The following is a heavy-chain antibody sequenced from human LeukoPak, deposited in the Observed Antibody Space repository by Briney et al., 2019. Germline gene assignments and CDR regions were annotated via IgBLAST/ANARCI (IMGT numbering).Heavy chain of an antibody. CDR2: IRQDGSEK. CDR1: GFTFSSYA. J-gene: IGHJ6*02. V-gene: IGHV3-7*01. Sequence: GGSLRLSCAASGFTFSSYAMSWVRQAPGKGLEWVANIRQDGSEKYYVDSVKGRFTISRDNAKNSLYLQMNSLRAEDTAVYYCAGDLIVVVPAANYYYYYGMDVWGQGTTVTVSS. D-gene: IGHD2-2*01. CDR3: AGDLIVVVPAANYYYYYGMDV.